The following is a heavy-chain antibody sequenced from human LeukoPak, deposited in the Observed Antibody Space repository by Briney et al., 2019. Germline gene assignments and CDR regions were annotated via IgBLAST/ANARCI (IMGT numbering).Heavy chain of an antibody. J-gene: IGHJ4*02. Sequence: SETLSLTCAAYGGSFSGYYWSWIRQPPGKGLEWIGEINHSGGTNYNPSLKSRVTISVDTSKNQFSLKLSSLTAADTAVYYCARGVMRGYYGSGSYFGYWGQGTLVTVSS. CDR2: INHSGGT. D-gene: IGHD3-10*01. CDR1: GGSFSGYY. CDR3: ARGVMRGYYGSGSYFGY. V-gene: IGHV4-34*01.